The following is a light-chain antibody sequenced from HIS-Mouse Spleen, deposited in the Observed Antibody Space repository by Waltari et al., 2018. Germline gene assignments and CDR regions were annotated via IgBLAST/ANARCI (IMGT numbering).Light chain of an antibody. V-gene: IGLV3-21*03. J-gene: IGLJ1*01. Sequence: SYVLTQPHSVSVAPGKTARITCGGNNIGSKRVHWYQQKPGQAPALVVYDDSDRPSGISERFSGSNSGNTATLTISRVEAGDEADYYCQVWDSSSDHYVFGTGTKVTVL. CDR3: QVWDSSSDHYV. CDR2: DDS. CDR1: NIGSKR.